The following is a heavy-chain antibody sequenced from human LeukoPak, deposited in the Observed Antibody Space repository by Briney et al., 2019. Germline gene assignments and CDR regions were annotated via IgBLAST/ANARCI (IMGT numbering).Heavy chain of an antibody. D-gene: IGHD3-22*01. CDR1: GGSFSGYY. J-gene: IGHJ4*02. CDR3: ARELSGYYQPFDY. CDR2: INHSGST. V-gene: IGHV4-34*01. Sequence: PSESLSLTCAVYGGSFSGYYWSWIRQPPGKGLEWIGEINHSGSTNYNPSLKSRVTISLDTSGNQFSLKLSSVTAADTAVYYCARELSGYYQPFDYWGQGTLVTVSS.